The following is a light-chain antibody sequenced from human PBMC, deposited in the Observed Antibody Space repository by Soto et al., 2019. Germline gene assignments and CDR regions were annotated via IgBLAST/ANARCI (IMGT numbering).Light chain of an antibody. CDR2: EVN. Sequence: QSALTQPASVSGSPGQSITISCTGISSDVGIYDLVSWYQQLPGKAPKLMIFEVNKRPSGVSNRFSGSKSGNTASLTISGLQAEDEADYYCCSYAGTTTPAVFGGGTQLTVL. V-gene: IGLV2-23*02. CDR1: SSDVGIYDL. J-gene: IGLJ7*01. CDR3: CSYAGTTTPAV.